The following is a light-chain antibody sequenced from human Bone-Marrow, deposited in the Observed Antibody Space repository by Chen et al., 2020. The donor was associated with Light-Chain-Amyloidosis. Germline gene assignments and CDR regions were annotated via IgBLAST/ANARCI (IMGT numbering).Light chain of an antibody. CDR3: QSADSSGTYEVI. CDR2: RDT. Sequence: SYELTQPPSVSVSPGQTARITCSGDDLPTKYAYWHQQKPGQAPVLVIHRDTERPSGISERFSGSSSGTTATLTISGVQAEDEADYHCQSADSSGTYEVIFGGGTKPTVL. CDR1: DLPTKY. J-gene: IGLJ2*01. V-gene: IGLV3-25*03.